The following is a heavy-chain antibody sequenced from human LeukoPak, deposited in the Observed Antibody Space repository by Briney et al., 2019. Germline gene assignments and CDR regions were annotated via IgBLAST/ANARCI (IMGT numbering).Heavy chain of an antibody. J-gene: IGHJ5*02. CDR2: INPNSGGT. D-gene: IGHD3-9*01. CDR1: GYTFTGYY. CDR3: AREGYDILTGYPYNWFDP. V-gene: IGHV1-2*02. Sequence: ASVKVSCTASGYTFTGYYMHWVRQAPGQGLEWMGWINPNSGGTNYAQKFQGRVTMTRDTSISTAYMELSRLRSDDTAVYYRAREGYDILTGYPYNWFDPWGQGTLVTVSS.